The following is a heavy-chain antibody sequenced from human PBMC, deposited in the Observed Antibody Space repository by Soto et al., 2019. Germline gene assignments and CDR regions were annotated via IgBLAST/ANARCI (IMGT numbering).Heavy chain of an antibody. Sequence: PGGSLRLSCAASGFTLNHYGMHWVRQAPGKGLEWVGVMSIDGMNQHYGDSVRGRFTISRDTSKNTLYWQMDSLRPEDTAVYYWAKEQFNTGWTQPGSWGQGTLVAVSS. CDR3: AKEQFNTGWTQPGS. CDR1: GFTLNHYG. J-gene: IGHJ5*02. D-gene: IGHD6-19*01. CDR2: MSIDGMNQ. V-gene: IGHV3-30*18.